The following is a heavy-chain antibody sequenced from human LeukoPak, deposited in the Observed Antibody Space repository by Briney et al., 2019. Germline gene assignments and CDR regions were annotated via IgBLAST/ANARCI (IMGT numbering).Heavy chain of an antibody. CDR2: IIPIFSTA. CDR1: GGTFSSYA. Sequence: ASVKVSCKASGGTFSSYAISWVRQAPGQGLEWMGGIIPIFSTANYAQKFQGRVTITTDESTSTAYMELSSLRSEDTAVYYCARGVVPAAKGWFYPWGQGTLVTVSS. J-gene: IGHJ5*02. D-gene: IGHD2-2*01. CDR3: ARGVVPAAKGWFYP. V-gene: IGHV1-69*05.